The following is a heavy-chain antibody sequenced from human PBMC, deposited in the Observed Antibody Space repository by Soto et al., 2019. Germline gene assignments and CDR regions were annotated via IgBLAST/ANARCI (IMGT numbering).Heavy chain of an antibody. V-gene: IGHV3-23*01. CDR2: ISGTGGT. CDR1: GFTFSSHV. CDR3: AKDRRGAYCSGGICYSPDY. D-gene: IGHD2-15*01. J-gene: IGHJ4*02. Sequence: EVQLWESGGGLVQPGGSLSLSCAVSGFTFSSHVMSWVRQAPGKGLEWVSAISGTGGTYYADSVKGRFTISRDNSKNALYLQMNNLRDEDTAVYYCAKDRRGAYCSGGICYSPDYWGQGTLVIGSS.